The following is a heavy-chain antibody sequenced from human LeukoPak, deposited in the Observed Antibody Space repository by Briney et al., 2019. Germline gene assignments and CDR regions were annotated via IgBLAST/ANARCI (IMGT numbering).Heavy chain of an antibody. V-gene: IGHV3-74*01. CDR2: INTDGSST. D-gene: IGHD3-22*01. J-gene: IGHJ4*02. CDR3: AKDRYDSSEGWIDY. CDR1: GFTLSNYW. Sequence: GGSLRLSCSASGFTLSNYWMHWVRQAPGKGLVWVSRINTDGSSTNYADSVKGRFTISRDNSKNTLYLQMNSLRAEDTAVYYCAKDRYDSSEGWIDYWGQGTLVTVSS.